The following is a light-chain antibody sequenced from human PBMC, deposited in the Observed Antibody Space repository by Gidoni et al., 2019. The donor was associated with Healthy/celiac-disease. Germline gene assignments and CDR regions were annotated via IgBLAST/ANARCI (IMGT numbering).Light chain of an antibody. CDR3: AAWDDSLSGPHVV. CDR1: SSNIGSTS. Sequence: QSVLTQPPSASGTPGQRVTISCSGSSSNIGSTSVYWYQQLPGTAPKLLIYRNNQRPSGVPDRFSGSKSGTSASLAISGLRSEDEAVYYCAAWDDSLSGPHVVFGGGTKLTVL. J-gene: IGLJ2*01. CDR2: RNN. V-gene: IGLV1-47*01.